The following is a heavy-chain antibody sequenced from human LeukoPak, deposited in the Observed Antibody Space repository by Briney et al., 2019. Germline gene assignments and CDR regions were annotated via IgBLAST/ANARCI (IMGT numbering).Heavy chain of an antibody. CDR1: GFTFSSYW. D-gene: IGHD3-10*01. CDR2: IEQDGSEK. CDR3: ARGYNNNGHYYMDV. Sequence: GGSLRLSCAASGFTFSSYWMSWVGQAPGKGLEWVANIEQDGSEKNYVDSVKGRFTISRDNAKNSLYLQMNSLRVEDTAVYYCARGYNNNGHYYMDVWGKGTTVTASS. J-gene: IGHJ6*03. V-gene: IGHV3-7*03.